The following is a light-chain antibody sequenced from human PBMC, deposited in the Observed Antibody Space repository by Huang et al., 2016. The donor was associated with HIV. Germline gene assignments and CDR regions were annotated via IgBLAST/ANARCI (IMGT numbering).Light chain of an antibody. CDR3: HHYSNWPPTWT. CDR1: QSVAKH. Sequence: EIVMTQSPATLSVSPGGRATLSCRASQSVAKHVAWYQTKPGQAPRLLIYGASTRATGIPARFSGSGSGTEFTLTISSLQSEDFAVYYCHHYSNWPPTWTFGQGTKVEIK. J-gene: IGKJ1*01. CDR2: GAS. V-gene: IGKV3-15*01.